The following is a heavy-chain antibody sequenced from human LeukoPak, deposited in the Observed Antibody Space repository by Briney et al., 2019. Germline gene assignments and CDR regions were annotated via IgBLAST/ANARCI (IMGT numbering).Heavy chain of an antibody. CDR1: GGSFSGYY. CDR2: IYHSGST. V-gene: IGHV4-34*01. D-gene: IGHD6-6*01. Sequence: SETLSLTCAVYGGSFSGYYWSWIRQPPGKGLEWIGSIYHSGSTYYNPSLKSRVTISVDTSKNQFSLKLSSVTAADTAVYYCARDKGTSYLSSFDYWGQGTLVTVSS. J-gene: IGHJ4*02. CDR3: ARDKGTSYLSSFDY.